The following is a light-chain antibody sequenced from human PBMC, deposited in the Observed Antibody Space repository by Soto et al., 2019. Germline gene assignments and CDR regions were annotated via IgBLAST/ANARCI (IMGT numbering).Light chain of an antibody. CDR3: QQYHNWPIT. CDR1: QYVSSN. J-gene: IGKJ5*01. CDR2: DAS. Sequence: EIVLTQSPGTLSLSPGERVTLSCRASQYVSSNLAWHQQKPGQAPRILMYDASTRATGIPARFSGSGSGTEFTLTISSLQSEEFAVYYCQQYHNWPITFGQGTRLEIK. V-gene: IGKV3-15*01.